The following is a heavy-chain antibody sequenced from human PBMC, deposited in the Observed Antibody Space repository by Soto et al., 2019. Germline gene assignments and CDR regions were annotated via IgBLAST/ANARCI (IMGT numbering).Heavy chain of an antibody. Sequence: QVQLVASGGGVVQPGRSLRLSCAASGFTFSSYAMHWVRQAPGKGLEWVAVISYDGSNKYYADSVKGRFTISRDNSKNTLYLQMNSLRAEDTAVYYCARDGPLTYYYDSSGYYPFDYWGQGTLVTVSS. D-gene: IGHD3-22*01. J-gene: IGHJ4*02. CDR1: GFTFSSYA. CDR3: ARDGPLTYYYDSSGYYPFDY. CDR2: ISYDGSNK. V-gene: IGHV3-30-3*01.